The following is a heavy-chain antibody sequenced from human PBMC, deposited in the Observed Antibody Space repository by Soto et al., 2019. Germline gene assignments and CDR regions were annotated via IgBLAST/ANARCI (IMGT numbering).Heavy chain of an antibody. CDR2: IYYSGST. CDR3: ARATSFSGHHGY. V-gene: IGHV4-31*03. J-gene: IGHJ4*02. D-gene: IGHD2-8*02. CDR1: GGSFSSGGYY. Sequence: GPGPGTTSETLSLTCTVSGGSFSSGGYYWSWIRQLPGKGLEWIGYIYYSGSTYYNPSLKSRFTISLDTSKNQFSLKLSSVTAADTAVYYCARATSFSGHHGYWGQGTLVTVSS.